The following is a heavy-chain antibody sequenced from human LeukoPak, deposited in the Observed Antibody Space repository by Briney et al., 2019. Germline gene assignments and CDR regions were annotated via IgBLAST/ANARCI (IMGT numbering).Heavy chain of an antibody. V-gene: IGHV3-11*01. D-gene: IGHD4/OR15-4a*01. J-gene: IGHJ4*02. Sequence: PGGSVRLSCAASGFRFDDFYVSWLRQAPGKGREWISFISASGGMMEHADCVKGRFTISRDNAKNSVHLEMNNLKAEDTAVYHCARHMVLSPCDYWGPGIPVSVSS. CDR3: ARHMVLSPCDY. CDR1: GFRFDDFY. CDR2: ISASGGMM.